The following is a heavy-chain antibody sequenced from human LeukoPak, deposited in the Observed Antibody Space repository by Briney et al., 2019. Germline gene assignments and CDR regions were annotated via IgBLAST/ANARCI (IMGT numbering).Heavy chain of an antibody. Sequence: SETLSLTCTVSGGSISSYYWSWLRQPPGKGLEWIGYIYYSGSTNYNPSLKSRVTISVDTSKNQFSLKLSSVTAADTAVYYCARARTVYGEYYFDYWGQGTLVTVSS. D-gene: IGHD3-10*01. CDR3: ARARTVYGEYYFDY. CDR1: GGSISSYY. V-gene: IGHV4-59*01. J-gene: IGHJ4*02. CDR2: IYYSGST.